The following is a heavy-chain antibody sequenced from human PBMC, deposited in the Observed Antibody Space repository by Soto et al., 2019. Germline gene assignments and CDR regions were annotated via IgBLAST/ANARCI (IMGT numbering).Heavy chain of an antibody. J-gene: IGHJ4*02. CDR3: ARDYDSSGYTDY. V-gene: IGHV5-51*01. CDR1: GYSFTSYF. Sequence: GESLNISSKGAGYSFTSYFVGLVRQMPGKGLEWMGIIYPGDSDTRYSPSFQGQVTISADKSISTAYLQWSSLKASDTAMYYCARDYDSSGYTDYWGQGTLVTVSS. CDR2: IYPGDSDT. D-gene: IGHD3-22*01.